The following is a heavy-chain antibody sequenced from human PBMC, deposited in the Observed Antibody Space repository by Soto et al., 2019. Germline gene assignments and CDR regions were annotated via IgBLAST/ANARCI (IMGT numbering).Heavy chain of an antibody. V-gene: IGHV3-23*01. J-gene: IGHJ6*02. D-gene: IGHD3-10*01. CDR3: AAPRDEYGSGVSWFTYGTDI. CDR1: GFHFSDFA. CDR2: LDGAGGST. Sequence: PGGSLRLSCLASGFHFSDFAMTWVRPVPGRGLEWVASLDGAGGSTYYAESVRGRFSISRDNSQNTLFLQMKRLTVDDTAIYYCAAPRDEYGSGVSWFTYGTDIWGQGTTVTVSS.